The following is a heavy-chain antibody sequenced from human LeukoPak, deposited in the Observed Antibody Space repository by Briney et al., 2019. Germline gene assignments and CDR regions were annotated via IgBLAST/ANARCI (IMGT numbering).Heavy chain of an antibody. CDR1: GGSISSGGYS. Sequence: SETLSLTCAVSGGSISSGGYSWSWIRQPPGKGLEWLGYIYYSGSTYYNPSLKSRVTISVDTSKNQFSLKLSSVTAADTAVYYCARWGSGSYNDNFDYWGQGTLVTVSS. D-gene: IGHD3-10*01. V-gene: IGHV4-30-4*07. CDR3: ARWGSGSYNDNFDY. CDR2: IYYSGST. J-gene: IGHJ4*02.